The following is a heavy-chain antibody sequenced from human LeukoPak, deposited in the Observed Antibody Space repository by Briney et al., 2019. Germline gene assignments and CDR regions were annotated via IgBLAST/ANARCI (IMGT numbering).Heavy chain of an antibody. CDR2: ISAYNGNT. CDR1: GYTFTSYG. J-gene: IGHJ4*02. CDR3: ARDSLVGPHLEWPPDY. D-gene: IGHD3-3*01. V-gene: IGHV1-18*01. Sequence: ASVKVSCKASGYTFTSYGISWVRQAPGQGLEWMGWISAYNGNTNYAQKLQGGVTMTTDTSTSTAYMELRSLRSDDTAVYYCARDSLVGPHLEWPPDYWGQGTLVTVSS.